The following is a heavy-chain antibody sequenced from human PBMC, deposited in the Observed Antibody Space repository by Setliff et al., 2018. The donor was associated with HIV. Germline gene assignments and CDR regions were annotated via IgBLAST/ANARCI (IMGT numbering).Heavy chain of an antibody. J-gene: IGHJ3*02. D-gene: IGHD2-8*01. CDR3: ARLESGVFDI. Sequence: SETLSLTCAVSGYSISSGYYWAWIRQPPGKGLEWIGHIYHTGSTYSNPSLKRRVTISVDTSKNQFSLKLTSVTAADTAVYYCARLESGVFDIWGQGTMVTRLL. CDR2: IYHTGST. CDR1: GYSISSGYY. V-gene: IGHV4-38-2*01.